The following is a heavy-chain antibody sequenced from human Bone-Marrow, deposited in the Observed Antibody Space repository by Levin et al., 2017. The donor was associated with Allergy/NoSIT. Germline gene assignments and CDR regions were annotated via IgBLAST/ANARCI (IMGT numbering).Heavy chain of an antibody. J-gene: IGHJ4*02. D-gene: IGHD5-18*01. CDR2: ISYDGSNK. CDR3: ARTGYSYEARGY. CDR1: GFTFSSYA. Sequence: QPGGSLRLSCAASGFTFSSYAMHWVRQAPGKGLEWVAVISYDGSNKYYADSVKGRFTISRDNSKNTLYLQMNSLRAEDTAVYYCARTGYSYEARGYWGQGTLVTVSS. V-gene: IGHV3-30-3*01.